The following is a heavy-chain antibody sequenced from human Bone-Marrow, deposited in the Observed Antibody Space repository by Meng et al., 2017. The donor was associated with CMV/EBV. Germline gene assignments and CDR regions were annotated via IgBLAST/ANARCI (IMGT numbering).Heavy chain of an antibody. CDR3: ATGREHKYYGMDV. Sequence: GESLKISCAASGFTVSSNYMSWVRQAPGKGLEWVSVIYSGGSTYFAGSVKGRFTISRDNSKNTLYLQMNSLRAEDSAVYYCATGREHKYYGMDVWGQGTTVTGSS. D-gene: IGHD1/OR15-1a*01. CDR1: GFTVSSNY. V-gene: IGHV3-53*01. J-gene: IGHJ6*01. CDR2: IYSGGST.